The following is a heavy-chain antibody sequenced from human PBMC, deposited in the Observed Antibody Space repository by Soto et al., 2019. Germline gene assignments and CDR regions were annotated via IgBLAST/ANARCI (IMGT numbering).Heavy chain of an antibody. V-gene: IGHV1-69*13. D-gene: IGHD1-26*01. CDR2: IIPIFGTA. CDR3: ARGGGSGSYKTWLDY. Sequence: SVKVSCKASGGTFSSYAISWVRQAPGQGLEWMGGIIPIFGTANYAQKFQGRVTVTADESTSTAYMELSSLRSEDTAVYYCARGGGSGSYKTWLDYWGQGTLVTVSS. CDR1: GGTFSSYA. J-gene: IGHJ4*02.